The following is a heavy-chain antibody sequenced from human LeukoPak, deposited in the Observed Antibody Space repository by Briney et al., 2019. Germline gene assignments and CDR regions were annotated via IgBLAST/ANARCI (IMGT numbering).Heavy chain of an antibody. CDR1: QFSFSSYS. V-gene: IGHV3-21*01. CDR3: ARDRGSSGRYEFAY. CDR2: INKGATHM. J-gene: IGHJ4*02. Sequence: GGSLTLSCAASQFSFSSYSFNWVRQAPGQGLEWVSSINKGATHMYYADSMRGRFTVSRDDAKNSLYLQMNSLRAEDTAVYYCARDRGSSGRYEFAYSGQGTLVTVSS. D-gene: IGHD6-19*01.